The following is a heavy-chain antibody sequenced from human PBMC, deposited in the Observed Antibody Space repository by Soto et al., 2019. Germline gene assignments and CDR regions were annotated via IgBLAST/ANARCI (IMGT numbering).Heavy chain of an antibody. J-gene: IGHJ4*02. CDR2: VFSSVSA. V-gene: IGHV4-4*07. Sequence: TLETLSLTCSVSEGSVRSYTLSWVRQPANKGLEWIGRVFSSVSATYNPSLKSRVSISMDTPENRISLKLDSVTAADAGVYFCARDGMTTGDTWGPGTLVTVSS. CDR1: EGSVRSYT. CDR3: ARDGMTTGDT. D-gene: IGHD2-21*02.